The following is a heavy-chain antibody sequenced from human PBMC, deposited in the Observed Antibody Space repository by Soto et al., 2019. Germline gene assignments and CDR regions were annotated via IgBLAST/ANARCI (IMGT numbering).Heavy chain of an antibody. CDR3: ASGIAAAGTLYYYYMDV. J-gene: IGHJ6*03. D-gene: IGHD6-13*01. V-gene: IGHV1-8*01. CDR2: MNPNSGNT. Sequence: ASVKVSCKASGYTFTSYDINWVRQATGQGLEWMGWMNPNSGNTGYAQKFQGRVTMTRNTSISTAYMELSSLRSEDTAVYYCASGIAAAGTLYYYYMDVWGKGTTVTVSS. CDR1: GYTFTSYD.